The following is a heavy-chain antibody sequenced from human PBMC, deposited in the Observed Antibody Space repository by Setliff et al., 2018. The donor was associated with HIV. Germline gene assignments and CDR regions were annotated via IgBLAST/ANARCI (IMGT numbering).Heavy chain of an antibody. Sequence: GASVKVSCKASGGTFSSYAISWVRQAPGQGLEWMGWINTNTGNPTYAQGFTGRFVFSLDTSVSTAYLQISSLKAEDTAVYYCARETQGVDTAMVSGYYYYMDVWGKGTTVTVSS. CDR1: GGTFSSYA. D-gene: IGHD5-18*01. CDR3: ARETQGVDTAMVSGYYYYMDV. V-gene: IGHV7-4-1*02. CDR2: INTNTGNP. J-gene: IGHJ6*03.